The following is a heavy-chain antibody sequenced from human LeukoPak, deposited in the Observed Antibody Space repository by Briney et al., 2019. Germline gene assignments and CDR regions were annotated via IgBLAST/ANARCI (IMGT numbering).Heavy chain of an antibody. Sequence: SETLSLTCNVSGGSISLSYYYWGWIRQPPGKALEWIGSVYYSGTTSYNPSLKSRVTISVDMSKNLFSLRLRSVTAADTAVYYCARVPHYYYYYMDVWGKGTTVTVSS. V-gene: IGHV4-39*02. CDR1: GGSISLSYYY. J-gene: IGHJ6*03. CDR3: ARVPHYYYYYMDV. CDR2: VYYSGTT.